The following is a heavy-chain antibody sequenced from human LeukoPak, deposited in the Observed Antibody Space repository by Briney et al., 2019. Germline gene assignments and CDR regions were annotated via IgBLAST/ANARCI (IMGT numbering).Heavy chain of an antibody. CDR1: GFTFSSYG. Sequence: GRSLRLSCAASGFTFSSYGMHWVRQAPGKGLEWVAVIWYDGSNKYYADSVKGRFTISRDNSKNTLYPQMNSLRAEDTAVYYCARGFDWLLFDYWGQGTLVTVSS. D-gene: IGHD3-9*01. CDR3: ARGFDWLLFDY. V-gene: IGHV3-33*01. J-gene: IGHJ4*02. CDR2: IWYDGSNK.